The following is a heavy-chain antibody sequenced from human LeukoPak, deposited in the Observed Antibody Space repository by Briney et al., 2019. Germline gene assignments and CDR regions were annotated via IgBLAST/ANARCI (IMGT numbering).Heavy chain of an antibody. CDR1: GFTFSSYG. D-gene: IGHD6-13*01. Sequence: GGSLRLSCAASGFTFSSYGMHWVRQAPGKGLEWVAVISYDGSNKYYADSVKGRFTISRDNSKNTLYLQMNSLRAEDTAVYYCAKDMGPGIAAAGTFLGFDYWGQGTLVTVSS. V-gene: IGHV3-30*18. CDR3: AKDMGPGIAAAGTFLGFDY. J-gene: IGHJ4*02. CDR2: ISYDGSNK.